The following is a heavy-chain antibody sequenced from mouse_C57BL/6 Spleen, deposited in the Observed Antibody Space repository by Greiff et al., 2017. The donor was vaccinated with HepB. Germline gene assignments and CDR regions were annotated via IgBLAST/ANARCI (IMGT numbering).Heavy chain of an antibody. CDR3: AGWDSYYYAMDY. Sequence: VQLQQSGAELVRPGTSVKVSCKASGYAFTNYLIEWVKQRPGQGLEWIGVINPGSGGTNYNEKFKGKATLTADKASSTAYMQLSSLTSEDSAVYCCAGWDSYYYAMDYWGQGTSVTVSS. J-gene: IGHJ4*01. D-gene: IGHD4-1*01. CDR1: GYAFTNYL. CDR2: INPGSGGT. V-gene: IGHV1-54*01.